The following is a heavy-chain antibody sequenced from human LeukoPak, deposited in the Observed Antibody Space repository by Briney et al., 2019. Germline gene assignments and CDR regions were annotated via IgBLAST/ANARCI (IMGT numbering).Heavy chain of an antibody. Sequence: ASVKLSCKAAGYTFSIYVISWWRQAPGQGLEGWGWFSAYKGDTNNAQNFQSRVTMTTDTSTSTAYMELRSLRSDDTAVYYCARDVITVFSTSPWRGFDYWGQGTLVIVSS. D-gene: IGHD6-6*01. CDR1: GYTFSIYV. V-gene: IGHV1-18*01. CDR3: ARDVITVFSTSPWRGFDY. J-gene: IGHJ4*02. CDR2: FSAYKGDT.